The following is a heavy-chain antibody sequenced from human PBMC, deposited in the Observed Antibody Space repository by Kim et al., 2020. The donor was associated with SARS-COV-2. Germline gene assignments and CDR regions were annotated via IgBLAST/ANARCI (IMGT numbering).Heavy chain of an antibody. Sequence: SETLSLTCAVYGGSFSGYYWSWIRQPPGKGLEWIGEINHSGSTNYNPSLKSRVTISVDTSKNQFSLKLSSVTAADTAVYYCARARIPPSNFDYWGQGTLVTVSS. CDR1: GGSFSGYY. J-gene: IGHJ4*02. CDR2: INHSGST. CDR3: ARARIPPSNFDY. V-gene: IGHV4-34*01.